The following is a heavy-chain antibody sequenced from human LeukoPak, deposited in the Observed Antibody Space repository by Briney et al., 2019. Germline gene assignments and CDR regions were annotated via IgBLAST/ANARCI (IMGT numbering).Heavy chain of an antibody. V-gene: IGHV3-23*01. CDR2: ISGSGVST. CDR3: AKEPWLSARHFDY. D-gene: IGHD3-22*01. Sequence: GGSLILSCAASGFTFSSYAMSWVRQAPGKGLEWVSGISGSGVSTYYADAVKGRFTISRDNSKNTLYLQMNGLRAEDTAIYYCAKEPWLSARHFDYWGQGTLVTVSS. CDR1: GFTFSSYA. J-gene: IGHJ4*02.